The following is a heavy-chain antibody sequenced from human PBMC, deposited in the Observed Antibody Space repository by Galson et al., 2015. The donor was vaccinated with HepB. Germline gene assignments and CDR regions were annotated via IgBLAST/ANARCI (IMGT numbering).Heavy chain of an antibody. J-gene: IGHJ4*02. V-gene: IGHV4-59*08. CDR1: GGSISSYY. CDR2: VYYIGTT. D-gene: IGHD3-10*01. Sequence: ETLSLTCTVSGGSISSYYWSWIRQPPGKGLKWVGYVYYIGTTNYNPSLKSRVTISVDTSKNQSSLKLSSVAAADTAVYYCARHPGLAYFDYWGQGTLVAVSS. CDR3: ARHPGLAYFDY.